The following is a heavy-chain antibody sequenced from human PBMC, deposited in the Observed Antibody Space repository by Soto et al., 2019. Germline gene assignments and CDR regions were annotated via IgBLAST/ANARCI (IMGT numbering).Heavy chain of an antibody. CDR1: EGTFTSYA. J-gene: IGHJ4*02. V-gene: IGHV1-69*01. D-gene: IGHD6-13*01. CDR2: IIPYYNTL. CDR3: ASGASRWYPYFFDS. Sequence: QAQVVQSGAEVRKPGSSVKLSCKASEGTFTSYAIAWVRQAPGQGLEWMGGIIPYYNTLNYAQKFQDRVTITAYDSTNTVYMELSSLRADDTAVYFCASGASRWYPYFFDSWAQGTLVTVSS.